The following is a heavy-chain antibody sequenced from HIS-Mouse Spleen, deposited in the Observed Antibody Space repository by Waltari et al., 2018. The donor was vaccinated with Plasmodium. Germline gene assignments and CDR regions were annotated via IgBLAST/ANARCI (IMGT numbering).Heavy chain of an antibody. CDR1: GYTFTGYY. V-gene: IGHV1-2*02. CDR3: ARVLGYKAAAGTFVEYFQH. CDR2: SNPNSGGT. D-gene: IGHD6-13*01. Sequence: QVQLVQSGAEVKKPGASVTVSCKASGYTFTGYYMHWVRQAHGQGREWMGWSNPNSGGTNDAQKFQGRVTMTRDTSISTAYMELSRLRSDDTAVYYCARVLGYKAAAGTFVEYFQHWGQGTLVTVSS. J-gene: IGHJ1*01.